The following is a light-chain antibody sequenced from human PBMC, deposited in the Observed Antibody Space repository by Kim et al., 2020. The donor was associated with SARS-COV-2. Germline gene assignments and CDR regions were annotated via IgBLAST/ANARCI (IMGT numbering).Light chain of an antibody. CDR1: SIYGGGYNY. V-gene: IGLV2-8*01. Sequence: SPGQPEPLSCPGTSIYGGGYNYVSWYHQHPGQAPNLMIYAASKRPSGVPDRFSGSKSGNTASLTVSGLQAEDEADYSCSSYAGKVFGTGTKVTVL. CDR3: SSYAGKV. J-gene: IGLJ1*01. CDR2: AAS.